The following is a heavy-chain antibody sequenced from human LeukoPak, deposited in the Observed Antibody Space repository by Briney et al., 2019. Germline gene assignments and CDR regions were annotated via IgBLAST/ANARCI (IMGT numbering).Heavy chain of an antibody. CDR2: ISSSGSTI. J-gene: IGHJ4*02. V-gene: IGHV3-48*03. Sequence: GRSLRLSCAASGFTFSSYEMNWVRQAPGKGLEWVSYISSSGSTIYYADSVKGRFTISRDNAKNSLYLQMNSLRAEDTAVYYCARGGYSGYDKNFDYWSQGTLVTVSS. D-gene: IGHD5-12*01. CDR3: ARGGYSGYDKNFDY. CDR1: GFTFSSYE.